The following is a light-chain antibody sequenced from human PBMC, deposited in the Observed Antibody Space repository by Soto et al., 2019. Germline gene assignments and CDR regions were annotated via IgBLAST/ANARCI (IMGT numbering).Light chain of an antibody. CDR1: QSVSSNY. J-gene: IGKJ1*01. CDR2: GVH. Sequence: EIVLTQSPGALSLSPGERATLSCRASQSVSSNYLAWYQQKPGQAPRLLIYGVHSRATGIPDRFSGSGSGTDFTLTISRLDPEDSAVYYCQQYGSSAWTFGQGTKVE. V-gene: IGKV3-20*01. CDR3: QQYGSSAWT.